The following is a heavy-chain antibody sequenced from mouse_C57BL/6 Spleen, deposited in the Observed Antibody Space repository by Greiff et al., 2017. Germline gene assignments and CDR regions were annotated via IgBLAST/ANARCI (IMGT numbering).Heavy chain of an antibody. D-gene: IGHD1-1*01. V-gene: IGHV1-64*01. Sequence: QVQLQQPGAELVKPGASVKLSCKASGYTFTSYWMHWVKQRPGQGLEWIGMIHPNSGSTNYNEKFKSKATLTVDKSSSTAYMQLSSLTSEDSAVCYCARPTTVVEYFDYWGQGTTLTVSS. J-gene: IGHJ2*01. CDR3: ARPTTVVEYFDY. CDR2: IHPNSGST. CDR1: GYTFTSYW.